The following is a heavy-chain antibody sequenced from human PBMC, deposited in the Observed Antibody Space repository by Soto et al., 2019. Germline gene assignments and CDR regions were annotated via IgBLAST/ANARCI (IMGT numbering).Heavy chain of an antibody. J-gene: IGHJ4*02. Sequence: GGSLRLSCAASGFTFSSYSMNWVRQAPGKGLEWVSSISSSSSYIYYADSVKGRFTISRDNAKNSLYLQMNSLRAEDTAVYYCARDPESSLYYFDYWGQGTLVTVS. CDR2: ISSSSSYI. D-gene: IGHD6-6*01. CDR3: ARDPESSLYYFDY. V-gene: IGHV3-21*01. CDR1: GFTFSSYS.